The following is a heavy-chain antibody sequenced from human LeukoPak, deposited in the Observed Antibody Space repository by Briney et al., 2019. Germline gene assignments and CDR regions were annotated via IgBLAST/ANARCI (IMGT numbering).Heavy chain of an antibody. CDR3: ARAVVAGASSY. V-gene: IGHV3-48*01. CDR1: GFTFSSHS. Sequence: GGSLRLSCAASGFTFSSHSMNWVRQAPGKGLEWVSYISSTSTTTYYADSVEGRFTISRDNAKNSLYLQMNSLRAEDTAVYYCARAVVAGASSYWGQGTLVTVSS. D-gene: IGHD2-15*01. CDR2: ISSTSTTT. J-gene: IGHJ4*02.